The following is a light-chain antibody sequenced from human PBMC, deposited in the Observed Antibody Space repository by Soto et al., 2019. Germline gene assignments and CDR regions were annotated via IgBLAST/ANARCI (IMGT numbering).Light chain of an antibody. CDR3: SSYTISSTQVV. CDR2: DVS. CDR1: SSDVGGYNY. V-gene: IGLV2-14*01. J-gene: IGLJ2*01. Sequence: QSALTQPASVSGSTGQSITISCTGTSSDVGGYNYVSWYQQHPGKAPKLMIYDVSNRPSGVSNRFSGSKSGNTASLPISGLQAEDEADYYSSSYTISSTQVVVGGGITLTVL.